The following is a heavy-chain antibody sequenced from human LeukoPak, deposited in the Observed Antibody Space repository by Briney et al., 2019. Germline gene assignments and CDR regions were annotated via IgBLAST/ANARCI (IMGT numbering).Heavy chain of an antibody. Sequence: PGGSLRLSCAASGFTFSIYDMRWVPQAPGKGRECLSAISGSGGSTFYANSVKGRFTISRDNSKNTLYLQMNSLRAEDTAVYYCAKVRARGVAVAGLDYWGQGTLVTVSS. D-gene: IGHD6-19*01. CDR1: GFTFSIYD. CDR3: AKVRARGVAVAGLDY. CDR2: ISGSGGST. V-gene: IGHV3-23*01. J-gene: IGHJ4*02.